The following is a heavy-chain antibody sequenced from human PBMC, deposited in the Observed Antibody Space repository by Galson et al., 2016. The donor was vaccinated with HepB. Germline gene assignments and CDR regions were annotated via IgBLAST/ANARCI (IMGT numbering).Heavy chain of an antibody. CDR2: IKEDGTFQ. Sequence: SLRLSCAASGFTFTSYWMAWIRQAPGRGLEWVANIKEDGTFQCYVDSVKGRFTISRDNTKISVHLQMNTLRVEDTAIYYCAREGLADGSYFDYWGQGTPGTSSS. CDR1: GFTFTSYW. CDR3: AREGLADGSYFDY. J-gene: IGHJ4*02. V-gene: IGHV3-7*01. D-gene: IGHD5-24*01.